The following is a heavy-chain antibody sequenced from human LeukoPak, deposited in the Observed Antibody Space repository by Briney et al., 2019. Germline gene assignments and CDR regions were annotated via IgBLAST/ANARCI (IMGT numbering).Heavy chain of an antibody. CDR3: ARRRLLPEMATTKSDVRPTRYYYYMDV. D-gene: IGHD5-24*01. J-gene: IGHJ6*03. CDR2: ITSSSSYI. V-gene: IGHV3-21*04. CDR1: GFTFSTYN. Sequence: AGGSLRLSCAASGFTFSTYNMNWVRQAPGKGLEWVSSITSSSSYIYYADSVKGRFTISRDNAKNSLYLQMNSLRAEDTALYYCARRRLLPEMATTKSDVRPTRYYYYMDVWGKGTTVTVSS.